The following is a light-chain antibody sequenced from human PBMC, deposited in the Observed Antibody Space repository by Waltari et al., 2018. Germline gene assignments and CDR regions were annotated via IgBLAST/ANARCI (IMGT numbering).Light chain of an antibody. Sequence: QSALTQPASVSGSLGQSITISCTGTSSDVGGYNFVSWYQQDPGKAPKLMIYEVSNRPSGFSTRFSGSKSGNTASLTISGLQAEDEADYYCSSHTTSSIWVFGGGTKVTVL. CDR2: EVS. J-gene: IGLJ3*02. CDR1: SSDVGGYNF. V-gene: IGLV2-14*01. CDR3: SSHTTSSIWV.